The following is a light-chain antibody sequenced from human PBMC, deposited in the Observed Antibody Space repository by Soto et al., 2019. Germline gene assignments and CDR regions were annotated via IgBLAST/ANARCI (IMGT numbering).Light chain of an antibody. CDR2: DVS. CDR3: SSYTSSRTLV. CDR1: SSDVGGYNY. V-gene: IGLV2-14*01. Sequence: QSALTQPASVSGSPGQSITISCTGTSSDVGGYNYVSWYQQHPGKAPKLMIYDVSNRPSGVSNRFSGSKSGNTASLTISGLQAEEEAGYYCSSYTSSRTLVFGGGTKGTVL. J-gene: IGLJ2*01.